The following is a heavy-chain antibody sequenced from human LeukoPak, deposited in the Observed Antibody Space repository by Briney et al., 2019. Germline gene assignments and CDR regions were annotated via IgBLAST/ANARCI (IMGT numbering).Heavy chain of an antibody. Sequence: ASVKVSCKASGYTFTGYYMHWVRQAPGQGREWMGWINPNSGGTNYAQKFQGRVTMTRDTSISTAYMELSRLRSDDTAVYYCAREGIVGLGAFDIWGQGTMVTVSS. CDR1: GYTFTGYY. CDR2: INPNSGGT. CDR3: AREGIVGLGAFDI. D-gene: IGHD1-26*01. J-gene: IGHJ3*02. V-gene: IGHV1-2*02.